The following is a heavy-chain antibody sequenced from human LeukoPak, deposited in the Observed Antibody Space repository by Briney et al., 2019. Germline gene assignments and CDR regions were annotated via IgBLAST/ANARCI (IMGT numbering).Heavy chain of an antibody. CDR3: ATHAGNSGVGY. D-gene: IGHD4-23*01. CDR1: GHSFTSYW. J-gene: IGHJ4*02. CDR2: IYPGDSDT. V-gene: IGHV5-51*03. Sequence: GESPKISCRVSGHSFTSYWIDWVRQMPGKGLEWMGIIYPGDSDTRYSPSFQGQVTISADKSISTAYLQWSSLKASDTAMYYCATHAGNSGVGYWGQGTLVTVSS.